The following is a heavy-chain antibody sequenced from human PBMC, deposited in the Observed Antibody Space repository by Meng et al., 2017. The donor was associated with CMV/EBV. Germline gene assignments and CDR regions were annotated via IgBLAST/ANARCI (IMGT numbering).Heavy chain of an antibody. CDR3: ARALCGGDCYSYYYYYGMDV. V-gene: IGHV3-11*04. CDR1: GFTFSDYY. J-gene: IGHJ6*02. CDR2: ISSSGSTI. D-gene: IGHD2-21*01. Sequence: GGSLRLSCAASGFTFSDYYMSWIRQAPGKGLEWVSYISSSGSTIYYADSVKGRFTISRDNAKNSLYLQVNSLRAEDTAVYYCARALCGGDCYSYYYYYGMDVWGQGTTVTVSS.